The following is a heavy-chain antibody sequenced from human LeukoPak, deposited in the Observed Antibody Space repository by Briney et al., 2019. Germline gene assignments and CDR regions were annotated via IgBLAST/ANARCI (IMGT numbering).Heavy chain of an antibody. CDR3: VRDSDHAPDY. V-gene: IGHV1-18*01. CDR2: INVYNGHT. D-gene: IGHD3-10*01. Sequence: ASVKVSCKTSGYIFTNYGVSWVRQAPGQGLEWMGWINVYNGHTIYAQEFQGRVTLTTDTSTSTAHMDLRSLRSDDTAVYYCVRDSDHAPDYWGQGALVTVSS. CDR1: GYIFTNYG. J-gene: IGHJ4*02.